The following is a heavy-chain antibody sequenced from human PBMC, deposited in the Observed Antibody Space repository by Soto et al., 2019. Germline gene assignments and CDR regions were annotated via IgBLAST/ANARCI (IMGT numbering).Heavy chain of an antibody. CDR2: IKQDGSEK. Sequence: PGGSLRLSCAASGFTFSSYSMNWVRQAPGKGLEWVANIKQDGSEKYYVDSVKGRFTISRDNAKNSLYLQMNSLRAEDTAVYYCAREYWAFDIWGQGTMVTVS. J-gene: IGHJ3*02. CDR1: GFTFSSYS. V-gene: IGHV3-7*01. CDR3: AREYWAFDI. D-gene: IGHD2-15*01.